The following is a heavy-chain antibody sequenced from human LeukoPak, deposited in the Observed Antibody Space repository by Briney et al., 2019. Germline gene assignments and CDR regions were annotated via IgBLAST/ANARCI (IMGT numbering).Heavy chain of an antibody. Sequence: QTGGSLRLSCAASGFTFNSFAMSWVRQAPGKGLEWVSNISGGGGSSTYYADSVKGRFTISRDNSKNTLYLQMNSLRAGDTALYYCAKSGLNRFDYWGQGTLVTVSS. CDR1: GFTFNSFA. J-gene: IGHJ4*02. CDR3: AKSGLNRFDY. D-gene: IGHD2-15*01. V-gene: IGHV3-23*01. CDR2: ISGGGGSST.